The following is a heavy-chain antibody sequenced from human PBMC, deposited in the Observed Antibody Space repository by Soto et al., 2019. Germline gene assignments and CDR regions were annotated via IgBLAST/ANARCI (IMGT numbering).Heavy chain of an antibody. CDR2: INPNSGGT. J-gene: IGHJ4*02. V-gene: IGHV1-2*02. CDR3: ARDLGSGSYYGVGDY. Sequence: QVLLVQSGAEVKKPGASVKVSCKAAGYTFAGYYMHWVRQAPGQGLEGMGWINPNSGGTNYAQKFQGRVTMTRDTSISTAYMELSRLRSDDTAVYYCARDLGSGSYYGVGDYWGPGTLVTVSS. D-gene: IGHD1-26*01. CDR1: GYTFAGYY.